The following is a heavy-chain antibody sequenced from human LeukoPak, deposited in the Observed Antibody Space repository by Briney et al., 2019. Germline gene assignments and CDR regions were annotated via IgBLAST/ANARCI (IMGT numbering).Heavy chain of an antibody. D-gene: IGHD3-22*01. CDR3: ARLKPDSSGYYSYYFDY. CDR1: GGTFSSYA. V-gene: IGHV1-69*13. J-gene: IGHJ4*02. CDR2: IIPVFGTA. Sequence: SVKVSCKASGGTFSSYAISWVRQAPGQGLEWMGGIIPVFGTANYAQKFQGRVTITADESTSTAYMELSSLRSEDTAVYYCARLKPDSSGYYSYYFDYWGQGTLVTVSS.